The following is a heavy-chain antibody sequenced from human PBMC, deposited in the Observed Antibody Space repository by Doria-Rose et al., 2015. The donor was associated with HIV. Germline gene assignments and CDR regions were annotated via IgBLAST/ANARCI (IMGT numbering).Heavy chain of an antibody. CDR3: ARERVESDYYYYGMDV. D-gene: IGHD3-3*01. CDR2: ITSSDTAI. J-gene: IGHJ6*02. Sequence: PGKGLEWVSYITSSDTAIFYADSVKGRFTISRDKAKNSLYLQMNSLRIEDTAVYYCARERVESDYYYYGMDVWGQGTTVIVSS. V-gene: IGHV3-48*03.